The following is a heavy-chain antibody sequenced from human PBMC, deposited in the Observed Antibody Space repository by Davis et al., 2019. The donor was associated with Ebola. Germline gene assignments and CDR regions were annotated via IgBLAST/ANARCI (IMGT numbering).Heavy chain of an antibody. CDR1: GGSISSYY. Sequence: PSETLSLTCTVSGGSISSYYWSWIRQPPGKGLEWIGYIYYSGSTNYNPSLKSRVTISVDTSKNQFSLKLSSVTAADTAVYYCARRIVVVPAANQKSPLNKDAFDIWGQGTMVTVSS. CDR3: ARRIVVVPAANQKSPLNKDAFDI. CDR2: IYYSGST. D-gene: IGHD2-2*01. V-gene: IGHV4-59*08. J-gene: IGHJ3*02.